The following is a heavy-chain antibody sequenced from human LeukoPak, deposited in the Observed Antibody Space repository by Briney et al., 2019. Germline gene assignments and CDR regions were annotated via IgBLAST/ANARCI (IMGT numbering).Heavy chain of an antibody. D-gene: IGHD2-2*02. V-gene: IGHV1-3*03. CDR1: GYSFTSQD. CDR3: TLYNY. J-gene: IGHJ4*02. CDR2: INPGNGDT. Sequence: GASVTVSFKTSGYSFTSQDMHWVRQAPGQSLEWMGCINPGNGDTKYSQEFQGRVTITRDTSATTAYMELSSLRSDDMAVYYCTLYNYWGQGTLVTVSS.